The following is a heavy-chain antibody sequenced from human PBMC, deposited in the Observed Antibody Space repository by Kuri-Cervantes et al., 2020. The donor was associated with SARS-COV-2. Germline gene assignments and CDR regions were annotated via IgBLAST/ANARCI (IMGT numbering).Heavy chain of an antibody. Sequence: GPLRLSCSVSGGSISSRNFYWGWIRQTPGKGLEWIGNIYYTGSTYYSTSLKSLVTISMDTSKDQFSLKLSSVTAADTAVYYFSRVLRIASFDFWCQGTLVTVSS. CDR2: IYYTGST. V-gene: IGHV4-39*01. CDR1: GGSISSRNFY. CDR3: SRVLRIASFDF. J-gene: IGHJ4*02. D-gene: IGHD3-16*01.